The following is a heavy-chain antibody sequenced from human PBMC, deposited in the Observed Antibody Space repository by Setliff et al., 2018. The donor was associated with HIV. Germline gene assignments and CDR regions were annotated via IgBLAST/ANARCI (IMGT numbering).Heavy chain of an antibody. V-gene: IGHV1-24*01. CDR2: LGPKDGKT. CDR3: VIGSAARPFDY. CDR1: GYTLTELS. J-gene: IGHJ4*02. D-gene: IGHD6-6*01. Sequence: ASVKVSCKVSGYTLTELSRHWVRQAPGKGLEWMGGLGPKDGKTVYAQKFQGRVTMTEDTSTDTAHMELRSLRSEDTAVYYCVIGSAARPFDYWGQGTLVTVSS.